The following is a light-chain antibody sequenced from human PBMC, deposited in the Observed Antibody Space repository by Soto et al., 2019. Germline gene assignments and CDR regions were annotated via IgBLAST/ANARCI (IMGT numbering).Light chain of an antibody. V-gene: IGKV1-33*01. J-gene: IGKJ4*01. CDR2: DVF. CDR1: QDMSKY. CDR3: QQYDQLPIT. Sequence: DIQMTQSASSLPASVGDTVTISCQASQDMSKYLNWFQQKPGKAQKLLIYDVFNVETGVPSRFSGRVSGTDFTLIISNLQPEDFATYYCQQYDQLPITFGGGTKVDI.